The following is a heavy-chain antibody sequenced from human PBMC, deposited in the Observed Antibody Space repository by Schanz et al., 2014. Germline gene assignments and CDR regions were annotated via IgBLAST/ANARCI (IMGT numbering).Heavy chain of an antibody. CDR1: GFTFSSYG. V-gene: IGHV3-74*02. Sequence: EVHLLESGGGLVQPGGSLRLSCAASGFTFSSYGMHWVRQASGKGLEWVSRTSNDGSFTTFADSVKGRFSISRDNGETFVFLQINSLRAEAPAVYFCARVYESAFSSPRHDAFDVWGQGTVVTVS. CDR2: TSNDGSFT. D-gene: IGHD3-22*01. J-gene: IGHJ3*01. CDR3: ARVYESAFSSPRHDAFDV.